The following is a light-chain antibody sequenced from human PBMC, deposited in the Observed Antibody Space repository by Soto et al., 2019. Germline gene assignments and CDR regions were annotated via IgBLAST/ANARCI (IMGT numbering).Light chain of an antibody. Sequence: QSVLTQPPSVSGAPGQRVTISCTGSSSNIGAGYDAHWYQQLPGTAPKLLIYGNSNRPSRVPDRFSGSKSGTSASLAITGVQAEDEADYCCQSYDSSLSVGVFGGGTKVTVL. CDR2: GNS. CDR3: QSYDSSLSVGV. J-gene: IGLJ3*02. V-gene: IGLV1-40*01. CDR1: SSNIGAGYD.